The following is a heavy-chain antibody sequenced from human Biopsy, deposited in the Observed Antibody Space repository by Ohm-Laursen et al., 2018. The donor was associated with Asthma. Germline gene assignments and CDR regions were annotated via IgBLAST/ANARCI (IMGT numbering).Heavy chain of an antibody. J-gene: IGHJ4*02. D-gene: IGHD3-16*01. CDR3: ARRGGVRRYFDY. CDR1: GGSISSGAYY. CDR2: IYYIGST. Sequence: TLSLTCTVSGGSISSGAYYWSWVRQPPGKGLEWIGYIYYIGSTYYNPSLKSRVALSLDTAKNQFSLKLSSVTAADTAVYFWARRGGVRRYFDYWGQGTLVTVSS. V-gene: IGHV4-30-4*01.